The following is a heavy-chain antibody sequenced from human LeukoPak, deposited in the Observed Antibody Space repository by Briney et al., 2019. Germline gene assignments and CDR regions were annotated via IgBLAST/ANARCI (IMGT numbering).Heavy chain of an antibody. Sequence: GGSLGLSCGASGFTFSSYSMNWVRQAPGKGLEWVSSISGSSSYIYYADSVRGRFTISRDNAKNSLYLQMNSLRAEDTAVYYCARVVGSGSYDYWGQGTLVTVSS. D-gene: IGHD3-10*01. V-gene: IGHV3-21*01. J-gene: IGHJ4*02. CDR2: ISGSSSYI. CDR3: ARVVGSGSYDY. CDR1: GFTFSSYS.